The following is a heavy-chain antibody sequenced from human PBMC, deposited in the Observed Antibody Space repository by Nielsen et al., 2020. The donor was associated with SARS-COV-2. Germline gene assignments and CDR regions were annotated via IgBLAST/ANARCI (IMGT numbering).Heavy chain of an antibody. V-gene: IGHV5-10-1*01. CDR2: IDPSDSYT. D-gene: IGHD3-22*01. CDR3: ARHALTNYYDSSGYYYYYYMDV. CDR1: GYSFTSYW. J-gene: IGHJ6*03. Sequence: KVSCKGSGYSFTSYWISWVRQMPGKGLEWMGRIDPSDSYTNYSPSFQGHVTISADKSISTAYLQWSSLKASDTAMYYCARHALTNYYDSSGYYYYYYMDVWGKGTTVTVSS.